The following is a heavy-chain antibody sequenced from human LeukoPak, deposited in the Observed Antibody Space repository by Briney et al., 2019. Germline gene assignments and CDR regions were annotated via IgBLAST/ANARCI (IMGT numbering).Heavy chain of an antibody. J-gene: IGHJ6*02. CDR3: ATTPPVLLWFGEAPYYYYGMDV. CDR2: ISGSGGST. V-gene: IGHV3-23*01. D-gene: IGHD3-10*01. Sequence: PGGSLRLSCAASGFTFSSYAMSWVRQAPGKGLEWVSAISGSGGSTYYADSVKGRFTISRDNSKNTLYLQMNSLRAEDTAVYYCATTPPVLLWFGEAPYYYYGMDVWGQGTTVTVSS. CDR1: GFTFSSYA.